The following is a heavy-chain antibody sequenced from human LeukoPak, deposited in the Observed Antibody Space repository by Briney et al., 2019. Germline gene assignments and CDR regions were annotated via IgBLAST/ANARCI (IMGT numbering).Heavy chain of an antibody. Sequence: PGGSLRLSCAASGFTSSSYAMSCVRQAPGKGLEWVSAISGSGGTTYYADSVKGRSTISRDNSKNTLYLQMNSLRAEDTAVYYCAKDKGIGLEGPFLYYFDYWGQGTLVTVSS. D-gene: IGHD2/OR15-2a*01. CDR1: GFTSSSYA. V-gene: IGHV3-23*01. CDR2: ISGSGGTT. CDR3: AKDKGIGLEGPFLYYFDY. J-gene: IGHJ4*02.